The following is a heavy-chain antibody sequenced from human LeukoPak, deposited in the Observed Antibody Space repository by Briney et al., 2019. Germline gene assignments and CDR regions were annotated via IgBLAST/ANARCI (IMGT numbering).Heavy chain of an antibody. J-gene: IGHJ6*03. CDR1: GYTFTSYD. Sequence: ASVKVSCKASGYTFTSYDINWVRQATGQGLEWMGWMNPNSGNTGYAQKFQGRVIITRNTSISTAYMELSSLRSEDTAVYYCARANRGGSGSYFPPRRVYYYYMDVWGKGTTVTVSS. D-gene: IGHD3-10*01. V-gene: IGHV1-8*03. CDR2: MNPNSGNT. CDR3: ARANRGGSGSYFPPRRVYYYYMDV.